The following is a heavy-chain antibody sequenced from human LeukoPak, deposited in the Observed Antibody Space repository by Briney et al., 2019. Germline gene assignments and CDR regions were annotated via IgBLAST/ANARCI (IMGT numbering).Heavy chain of an antibody. CDR2: IYYSGST. Sequence: SETLSLTCTVSGGSISSYYWSWIRQPPGKGLGWIGYIYYSGSTNYNPSLKSRVTISVDTSKNQFSLKLSSVTAADTAVYYCARDNGGTVTTTYWLDPWGQGTLVTVSS. CDR3: ARDNGGTVTTTYWLDP. V-gene: IGHV4-59*01. CDR1: GGSISSYY. J-gene: IGHJ5*02. D-gene: IGHD4-11*01.